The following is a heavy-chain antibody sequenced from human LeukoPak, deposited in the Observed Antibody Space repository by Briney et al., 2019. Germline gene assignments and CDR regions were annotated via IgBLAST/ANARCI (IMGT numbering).Heavy chain of an antibody. CDR2: IYYSGTT. D-gene: IGHD3-16*02. Sequence: KPSETLSLTCTVSGGSISSYYWSWIRQPPGKGLEWIGYIYYSGTTNYNPSLKSRVTISVDTSKNQFSLKLSSVTAADTAVYYCARHANYDYVWGSYRQGYYFDYWGQGTLVTVSS. CDR3: ARHANYDYVWGSYRQGYYFDY. J-gene: IGHJ4*02. CDR1: GGSISSYY. V-gene: IGHV4-59*08.